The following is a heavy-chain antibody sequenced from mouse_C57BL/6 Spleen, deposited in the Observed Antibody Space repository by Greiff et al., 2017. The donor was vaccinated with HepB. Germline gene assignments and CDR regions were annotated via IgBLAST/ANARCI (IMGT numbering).Heavy chain of an antibody. V-gene: IGHV1-19*01. CDR2: INPYNGGT. CDR1: GYTFTDYY. Sequence: EVQLQQSGPVLVKPGASVKMSCKASGYTFTDYYMNWVKQSHGKSLEWIGVINPYNGGTSYNQKFKGKATLTVDKYSSTAYMELNSLTSEDSAVYYGARSEGYYDGMDYWGQGTTLTVSS. J-gene: IGHJ2*01. D-gene: IGHD1-1*01. CDR3: ARSEGYYDGMDY.